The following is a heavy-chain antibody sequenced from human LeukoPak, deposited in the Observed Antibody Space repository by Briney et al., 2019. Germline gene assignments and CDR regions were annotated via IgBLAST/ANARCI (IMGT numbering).Heavy chain of an antibody. CDR2: ISTYNGNT. V-gene: IGHV1-18*01. CDR3: ARHGGSPPRYYYYMDV. D-gene: IGHD2-15*01. J-gene: IGHJ6*03. CDR1: GYTFTSYG. Sequence: ASVKVSCKASGYTFTSYGISWVRQAPGQGREWMGWISTYNGNTNYAQNLQGRVTMTTDTSTSTAYMELRSLRSDDTAVYYCARHGGSPPRYYYYMDVWGKGTTVTISS.